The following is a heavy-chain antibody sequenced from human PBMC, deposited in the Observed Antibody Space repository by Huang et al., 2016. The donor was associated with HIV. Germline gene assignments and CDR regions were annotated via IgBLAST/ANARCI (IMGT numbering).Heavy chain of an antibody. CDR3: ATDNYDITGYFDWYFDL. CDR2: LSPEQGET. V-gene: IGHV1-24*01. CDR1: GYTLTELS. J-gene: IGHJ2*01. D-gene: IGHD3-22*01. Sequence: QVQLVQSGAEVKKPGASVKVSCKVSGYTLTELSIHWVRLGPGKGLEWVEGLSPEQGETIYAQRFQGRVTMTEDTSTDTAYMELSSLRSEDTAVYYCATDNYDITGYFDWYFDLWGRGTLVTVSS.